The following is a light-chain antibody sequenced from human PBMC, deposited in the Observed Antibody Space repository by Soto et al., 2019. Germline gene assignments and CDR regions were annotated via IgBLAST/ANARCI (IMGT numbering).Light chain of an antibody. Sequence: QYALTQPASVSGSPGQSIAISCTGSSSDVGIYNYVSWYQQHPGKVPKLIIYEVTNRPSGVSNRFSGSKSGNTASLTISGLQAEYDADYYCSSYTTISTQVVGTGNKVTVL. J-gene: IGLJ1*01. CDR2: EVT. CDR3: SSYTTISTQV. V-gene: IGLV2-14*01. CDR1: SSDVGIYNY.